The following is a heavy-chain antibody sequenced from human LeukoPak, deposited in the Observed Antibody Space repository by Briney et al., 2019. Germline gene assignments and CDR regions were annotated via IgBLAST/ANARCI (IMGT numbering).Heavy chain of an antibody. D-gene: IGHD3-10*01. J-gene: IGHJ4*02. Sequence: ASVKVSCKASGGTFSSYAISWVRQAPGQGLEWMGGIIPIFGTANYAQKFQGRVTITTDESTSTAYMELSSLRSEDTAVYYCARSITMVRGATGYWGQGTLVTVSS. CDR2: IIPIFGTA. CDR1: GGTFSSYA. CDR3: ARSITMVRGATGY. V-gene: IGHV1-69*05.